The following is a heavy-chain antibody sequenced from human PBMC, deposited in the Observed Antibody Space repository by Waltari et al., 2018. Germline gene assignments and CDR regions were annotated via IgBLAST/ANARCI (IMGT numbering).Heavy chain of an antibody. CDR1: GYTFTGYY. CDR2: INPQKGGT. D-gene: IGHD2-15*01. J-gene: IGHJ3*02. CDR3: AREGTDIVVVGAATLGDAFDI. Sequence: QVQLVQSGAEVKKPGASVKVSCKASGYTFTGYYMHWVRQAPGQGLEWMGWINPQKGGTNNAQKFQGRVTMTRDTSISTAYMELSSLGSDETAVYYCAREGTDIVVVGAATLGDAFDIWGQGTMVTVSS. V-gene: IGHV1-2*02.